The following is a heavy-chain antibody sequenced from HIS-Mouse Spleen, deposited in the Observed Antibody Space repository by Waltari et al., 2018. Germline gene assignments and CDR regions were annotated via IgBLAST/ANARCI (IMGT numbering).Heavy chain of an antibody. D-gene: IGHD6-13*01. J-gene: IGHJ2*01. CDR1: GGPISSSSYY. V-gene: IGHV4-39*07. Sequence: QLQLQEAGPGLVKPSETLSLTCTVAGGPISSSSYYWGWIRQPPGKGLGGIGGIYYSGSTYYNPSLKSRVTISVDTSKNQFSLKLSSVTAADTAVYYCAREIPYSSSWYDWYFDLWGRGTLVTVSS. CDR3: AREIPYSSSWYDWYFDL. CDR2: IYYSGST.